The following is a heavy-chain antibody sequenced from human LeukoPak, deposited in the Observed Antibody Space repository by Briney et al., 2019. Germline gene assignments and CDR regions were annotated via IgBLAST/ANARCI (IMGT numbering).Heavy chain of an antibody. CDR1: GFTFSSYA. Sequence: PGGSLRLSCAASGFTFSSYAMSWVRQAPGKGLEWVSAISGSGGSTYYADSVKGRFTISRDNSKNTLYLQMNSLRAEDTAVYYCAKDYLKPKTGTSPYFDYWGQGTLVTVSS. V-gene: IGHV3-23*01. CDR3: AKDYLKPKTGTSPYFDY. CDR2: ISGSGGST. D-gene: IGHD1-1*01. J-gene: IGHJ4*02.